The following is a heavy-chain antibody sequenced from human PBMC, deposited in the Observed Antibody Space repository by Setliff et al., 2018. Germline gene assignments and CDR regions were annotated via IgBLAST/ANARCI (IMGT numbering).Heavy chain of an antibody. CDR2: TIPMFGTT. J-gene: IGHJ6*03. D-gene: IGHD6-6*01. V-gene: IGHV1-69*05. Sequence: SVKFSCKASGATFSSYGISWVRQAPGQGLEWMGGTIPMFGTTEYAQKFQGRLTIITDESTNTAFMQLSSLRSDDTAVYYCVREGVDRRSSTDYRYYMDVWAKGPRSPSP. CDR1: GATFSSYG. CDR3: VREGVDRRSSTDYRYYMDV.